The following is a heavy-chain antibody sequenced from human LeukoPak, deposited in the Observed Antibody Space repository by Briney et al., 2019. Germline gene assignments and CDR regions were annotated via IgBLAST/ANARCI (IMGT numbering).Heavy chain of an antibody. CDR3: AKGYQLLFYYYYYMDV. Sequence: PSGGSLRLSCAASGFTFNNYAMSWVRQAPGKGLEWVSGISGSSSTYYEDSVKGRFTISRDNSKNTFYLQMNSLRAEDTAVYYCAKGYQLLFYYYYYMDVWGKGTTVTVSS. J-gene: IGHJ6*03. CDR2: ISGSSST. D-gene: IGHD2-2*01. V-gene: IGHV3-23*01. CDR1: GFTFNNYA.